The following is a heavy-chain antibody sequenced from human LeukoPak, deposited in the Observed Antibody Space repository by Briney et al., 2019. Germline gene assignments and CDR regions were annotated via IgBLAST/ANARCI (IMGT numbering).Heavy chain of an antibody. CDR2: ISSSGSTI. Sequence: GGSLRLSCAASGFTFSDYYMSWIRQAPGKGLGWVSYISSSGSTIYYADSVKGRFTISRDNAKNSLYLQMNSLRAEDTAVYYCARMYYYDPAWFDPWGQGTLVTVSS. D-gene: IGHD3-22*01. J-gene: IGHJ5*02. V-gene: IGHV3-11*04. CDR1: GFTFSDYY. CDR3: ARMYYYDPAWFDP.